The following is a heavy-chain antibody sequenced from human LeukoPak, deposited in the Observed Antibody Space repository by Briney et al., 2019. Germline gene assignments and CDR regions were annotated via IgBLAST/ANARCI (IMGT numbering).Heavy chain of an antibody. Sequence: SETLSLTCTVSGGSISSSSYYWGWIRQPPGKGLEWIGSTYYRGSTYYNPSLESRVSISVDTSKNQFSLKLSSVTAADVAVYYCARVRDYGDYAANWFDPWGQGTLVTVSS. CDR1: GGSISSSSYY. V-gene: IGHV4-39*01. J-gene: IGHJ5*02. D-gene: IGHD4-17*01. CDR3: ARVRDYGDYAANWFDP. CDR2: TYYRGST.